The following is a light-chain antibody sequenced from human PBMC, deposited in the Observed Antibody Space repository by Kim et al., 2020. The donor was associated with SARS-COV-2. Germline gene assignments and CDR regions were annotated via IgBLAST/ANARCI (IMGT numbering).Light chain of an antibody. CDR3: CSYATSSTL. Sequence: QSALTQPASVSGSPGQSITISCTGSSSDVGNYNLVSWYQQHPGKAPKLMIYEGSKRPSGVSSRFSGSKSGNTASLTISGLQAEDEADYYCCSYATSSTLFGGGTKLTVL. V-gene: IGLV2-23*01. CDR1: SSDVGNYNL. J-gene: IGLJ2*01. CDR2: EGS.